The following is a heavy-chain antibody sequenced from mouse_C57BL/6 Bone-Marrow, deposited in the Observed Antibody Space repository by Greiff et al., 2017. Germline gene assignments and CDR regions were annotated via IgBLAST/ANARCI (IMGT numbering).Heavy chain of an antibody. J-gene: IGHJ2*01. CDR1: GFTFSDYY. CDR2: INYDGSST. CDR3: ARVKSTMITTREVYFDY. D-gene: IGHD2-4*01. Sequence: EVQLVESEGGLVQPGSSMKLSCTASGFTFSDYYMAWVRQVPEKGLEWVANINYDGSSTYYLDSLKSRFIISRDNAKNILYLQMSSLKSEDTATXYCARVKSTMITTREVYFDYWGQGTTLTVSS. V-gene: IGHV5-16*01.